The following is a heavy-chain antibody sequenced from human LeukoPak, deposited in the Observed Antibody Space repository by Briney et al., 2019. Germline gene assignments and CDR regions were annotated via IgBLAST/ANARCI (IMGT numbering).Heavy chain of an antibody. V-gene: IGHV4-59*12. Sequence: ASETLSLTCTVSGGSISSYYWSWIRQPPGKGLEWIGYIYYSGSTNYNPSLKSRVTISVDTSKNQFSLKLNSVTAADTAVYYCARVNINNWHSCDYWGQGTLVTVSS. CDR3: ARVNINNWHSCDY. CDR2: IYYSGST. D-gene: IGHD1-1*01. J-gene: IGHJ4*02. CDR1: GGSISSYY.